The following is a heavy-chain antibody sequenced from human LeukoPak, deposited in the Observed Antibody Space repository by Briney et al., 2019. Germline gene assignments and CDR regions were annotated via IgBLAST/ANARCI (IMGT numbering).Heavy chain of an antibody. CDR2: INHSGST. CDR1: GGSFSGCY. Sequence: SETLSLTCAVYGGSFSGCYWSWIRQPPGKGLEWIGEINHSGSTNYNPSLKSRVTISVDTSKNQFSLKLSSVTAADTAVYYCARHAEDGYCSGSSCEGGFDYWGQGTLVTVSS. D-gene: IGHD2-15*01. J-gene: IGHJ4*02. CDR3: ARHAEDGYCSGSSCEGGFDY. V-gene: IGHV4-34*01.